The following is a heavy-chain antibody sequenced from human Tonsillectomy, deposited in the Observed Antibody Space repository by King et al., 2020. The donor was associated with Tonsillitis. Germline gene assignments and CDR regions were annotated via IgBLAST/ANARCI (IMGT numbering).Heavy chain of an antibody. CDR3: ARGKDGSGSSRLFDY. CDR2: ISSSSSYI. J-gene: IGHJ4*02. V-gene: IGHV3-21*01. CDR1: GFTFSSYS. D-gene: IGHD3-10*01. Sequence: QLVQSGGGLVKPGGSLRLSCAASGFTFSSYSMNWVRQAPGKGLEWVSSISSSSSYIYYADSVKGRFTISRDNAKNSLYLQMNSLRAEDTAVYYCARGKDGSGSSRLFDYWGQGTLVTVSS.